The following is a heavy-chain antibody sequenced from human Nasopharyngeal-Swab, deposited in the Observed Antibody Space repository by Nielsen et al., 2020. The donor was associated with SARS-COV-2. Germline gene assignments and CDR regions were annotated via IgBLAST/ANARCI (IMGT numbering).Heavy chain of an antibody. CDR2: IYSDDST. D-gene: IGHD2-2*01. V-gene: IGHV3-66*01. J-gene: IGHJ4*02. Sequence: VRQAPGKGLEWVSVIYSDDSTYYADSVKGRFTISRGNSKNTLYLQMNSLRAEDTAVYYCARDGGSYHLGAFDYWGQGTLVTVSS. CDR3: ARDGGSYHLGAFDY.